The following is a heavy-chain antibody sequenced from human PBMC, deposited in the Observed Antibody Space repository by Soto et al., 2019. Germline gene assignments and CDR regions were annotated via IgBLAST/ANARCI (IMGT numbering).Heavy chain of an antibody. CDR1: GGSMSKFY. CDR3: VRDGSKTLRDCFDP. Sequence: SEPLSLTCRVSGGSMSKFYWSWIRKTAGKGLEWMGRVYATGTSDYNPSLRSRIAMSVDISKKTFSLRLRSVTAADTGVYYCVRDGSKTLRDCFDPWGQGILVTSPQ. V-gene: IGHV4-4*07. J-gene: IGHJ5*02. CDR2: VYATGTS. D-gene: IGHD4-17*01.